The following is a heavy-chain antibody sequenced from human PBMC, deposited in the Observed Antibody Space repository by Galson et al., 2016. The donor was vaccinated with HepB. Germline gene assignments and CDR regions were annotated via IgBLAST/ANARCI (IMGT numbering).Heavy chain of an antibody. J-gene: IGHJ4*02. V-gene: IGHV3-43*02. CDR2: ISGDGHGT. D-gene: IGHD1-26*01. CDR3: ARGPASLGGATDY. Sequence: SLRLSCAASGFTFSSYWMSWVRQAPGKGLEWVSLISGDGHGTYYGGSVKGRFTSSRDNSRSVLFLQMDGLRTEDTAFYYCARGPASLGGATDYWGQGTLVTVSS. CDR1: GFTFSSYW.